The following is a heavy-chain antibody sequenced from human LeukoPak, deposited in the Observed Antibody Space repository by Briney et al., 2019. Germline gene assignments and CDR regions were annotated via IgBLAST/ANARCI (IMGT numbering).Heavy chain of an antibody. J-gene: IGHJ1*01. V-gene: IGHV3-9*01. CDR3: AKDIDGKISSGSSFQH. Sequence: GGSLRLSCAASGFTFSSYVMSWVRQAPGKGLEWVSGISWNSGSIGYADSVKGRFTISRDNAKNSLYLQMNSLRAEDTALYYCAKDIDGKISSGSSFQHWGQGTLVTVSS. D-gene: IGHD3-22*01. CDR2: ISWNSGSI. CDR1: GFTFSSYV.